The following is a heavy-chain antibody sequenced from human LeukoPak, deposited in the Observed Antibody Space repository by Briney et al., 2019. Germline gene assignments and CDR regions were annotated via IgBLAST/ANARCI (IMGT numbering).Heavy chain of an antibody. D-gene: IGHD3-9*01. J-gene: IGHJ6*03. CDR2: INPNSGGT. CDR3: ARGGLSLYYDIFYYYYMDV. CDR1: GYTFTGYY. V-gene: IGHV1-2*02. Sequence: GASVKVSCKASGYTFTGYYMHWVRQAPGQGLEGMGWINPNSGGTNYAQKFQGGVTMTRDTSISTAYMELSRLRSDDTAVYYCARGGLSLYYDIFYYYYMDVWGKGTTVTVSS.